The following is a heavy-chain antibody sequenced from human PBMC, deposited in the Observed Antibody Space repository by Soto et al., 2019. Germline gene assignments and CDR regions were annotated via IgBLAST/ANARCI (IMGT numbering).Heavy chain of an antibody. V-gene: IGHV1-18*01. CDR2: ISTSNGYT. CDR1: GYSFSTYG. J-gene: IGHJ6*02. Sequence: CASVKVSCKSSGYSFSTYGISWLRQAPGQGLEWMGWISTSNGYTNYAQKFQGRVSMTTDTSTNTAYMEVRSLRSDDTAFYFCARDSSFARVEWSPADSYSMYVWGQGAAVTV. CDR3: ARDSSFARVEWSPADSYSMYV. D-gene: IGHD3-3*01.